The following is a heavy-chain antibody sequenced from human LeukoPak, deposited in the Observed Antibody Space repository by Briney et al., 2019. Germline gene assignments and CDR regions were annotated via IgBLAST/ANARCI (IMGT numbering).Heavy chain of an antibody. J-gene: IGHJ3*02. CDR2: ISSSSSYI. D-gene: IGHD6-19*01. CDR1: GFTFSSYS. Sequence: GGSLRLSCAASGFTFSSYSMNWVRQAPGKGLEWVSSISSSSSYIYYADSVKGRFTISRDNAKNSLYLQMNSLRAEDTAVYYCARDRRLDDAFDIWGQGTMVTVSS. V-gene: IGHV3-21*01. CDR3: ARDRRLDDAFDI.